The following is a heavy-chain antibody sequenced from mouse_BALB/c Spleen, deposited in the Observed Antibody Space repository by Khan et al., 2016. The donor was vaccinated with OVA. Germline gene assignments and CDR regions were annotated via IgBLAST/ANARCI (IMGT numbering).Heavy chain of an antibody. V-gene: IGHV2-2*02. CDR3: ARNYDYDEGLAY. CDR2: IWSGGST. D-gene: IGHD2-4*01. J-gene: IGHJ3*01. Sequence: VELVESGPGLVQPSQSLSITCTVSGFSLTSYGVHWVRQSPGKGLEWLGVIWSGGSTDYNAAFISRLSISKDNSKSHVFFKMSSLQANDTAIYYCARNYDYDEGLAYWGQGTLVTVSA. CDR1: GFSLTSYG.